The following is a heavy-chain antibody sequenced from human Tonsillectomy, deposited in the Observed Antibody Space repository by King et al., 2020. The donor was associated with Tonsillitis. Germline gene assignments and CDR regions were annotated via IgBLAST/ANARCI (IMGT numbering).Heavy chain of an antibody. CDR3: ARVHSGYGGYYFDY. V-gene: IGHV2-70*01. D-gene: IGHD3-22*01. CDR1: GFSLSTNGMC. J-gene: IGHJ4*02. CDR2: VDWDDDK. Sequence: TLKESGPALVKPTQTLTLTCTFSGFSLSTNGMCVSWIRQPPGKALEWLALVDWDDDKYYSASLKTRLTISKDTSKNQVVLTMTNVDPVDTATYYCARVHSGYGGYYFDYWGQGTLVTVSS.